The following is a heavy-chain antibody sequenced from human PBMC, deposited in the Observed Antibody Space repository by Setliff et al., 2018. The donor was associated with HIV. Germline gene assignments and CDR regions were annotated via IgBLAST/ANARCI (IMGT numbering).Heavy chain of an antibody. J-gene: IGHJ4*02. D-gene: IGHD3-3*02. CDR2: ISYNGGT. CDR3: ARDTFYLDY. V-gene: IGHV4-59*02. CDR1: GGSVRRNY. Sequence: SETLSLTCTVSGGSVRRNYWDWIRQPPGRGLEWIGYISYNGGTNYNPSLKSRVAISLDTSKNQFSLKMRSVTAADTAIYYCARDTFYLDYWGQGALVTVSS.